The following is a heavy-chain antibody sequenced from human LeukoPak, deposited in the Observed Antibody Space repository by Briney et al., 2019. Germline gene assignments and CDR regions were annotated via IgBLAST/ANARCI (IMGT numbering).Heavy chain of an antibody. D-gene: IGHD3-22*01. J-gene: IGHJ4*02. Sequence: ASVKVSCKAPGGTFSSYAISWVRQAPGQGLEWMGGIIPIFGTANYAQKFQGRVTITADESTSTAYMELSSLRSEDTAVYYCARDYYDSSGYGDYWGQGTLVTVSS. CDR1: GGTFSSYA. CDR2: IIPIFGTA. V-gene: IGHV1-69*13. CDR3: ARDYYDSSGYGDY.